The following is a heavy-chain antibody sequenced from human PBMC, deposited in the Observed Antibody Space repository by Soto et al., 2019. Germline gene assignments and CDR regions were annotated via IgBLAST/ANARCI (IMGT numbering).Heavy chain of an antibody. J-gene: IGHJ5*02. V-gene: IGHV3-73*01. CDR1: GVTFSGSA. Sequence: GGCLRLSCAASGVTFSGSAMHWVRQASGKGLEWVGRIRSKANSYATAYAASVKGRFTISRDDSKNTAYLQMSSLKTEDTAVYYCTSRIAATGLVIDPWGQGTLVTVSS. CDR3: TSRIAATGLVIDP. D-gene: IGHD6-13*01. CDR2: IRSKANSYAT.